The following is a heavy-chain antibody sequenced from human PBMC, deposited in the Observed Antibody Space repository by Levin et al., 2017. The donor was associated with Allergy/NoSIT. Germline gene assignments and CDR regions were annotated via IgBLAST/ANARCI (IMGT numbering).Heavy chain of an antibody. CDR3: ARTRPLPPDGRYGMDV. CDR1: GDSITSYH. D-gene: IGHD4-17*01. Sequence: SETLSLTCSVSGDSITSYHWSWIRQPPGKGLEWIGYIYYNGSTYYNPSLKSRVTISLDTSKTQFSLKLTSVTAADTAVFYCARTRPLPPDGRYGMDVWGQGTTVTVSS. CDR2: IYYNGST. J-gene: IGHJ6*02. V-gene: IGHV4-59*01.